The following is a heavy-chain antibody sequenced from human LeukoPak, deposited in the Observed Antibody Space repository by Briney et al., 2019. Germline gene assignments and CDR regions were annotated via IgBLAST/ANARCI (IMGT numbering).Heavy chain of an antibody. V-gene: IGHV4-34*01. CDR1: GGSFSGYY. CDR3: ARTSAYYYGSGSYPGLNWFDP. CDR2: INHSGST. Sequence: SETLSLTCAVYGGSFSGYYWSWIRQPPGKGLEWMGDINHSGSTNYNPSLKSRVTISVDTSKNQFSLKLSSVTAADTAVYYCARTSAYYYGSGSYPGLNWFDPWGQGTLVTVSS. D-gene: IGHD3-10*01. J-gene: IGHJ5*02.